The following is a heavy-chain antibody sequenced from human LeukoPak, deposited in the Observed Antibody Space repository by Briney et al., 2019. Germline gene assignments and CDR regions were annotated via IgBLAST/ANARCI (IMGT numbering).Heavy chain of an antibody. CDR1: GGSMTNYY. CDR3: ATSPDWYFDL. D-gene: IGHD2-2*01. CDR2: IHNSGST. Sequence: PSETLSLTCTVSGGSMTNYYWTWIRQPPGKRLEWIGYIHNSGSTNYNPSLKSRVTISVDTSKNLFSLKLSSVTATDTAVYYCATSPDWYFDLWGPGTLVTVSS. V-gene: IGHV4-59*08. J-gene: IGHJ2*01.